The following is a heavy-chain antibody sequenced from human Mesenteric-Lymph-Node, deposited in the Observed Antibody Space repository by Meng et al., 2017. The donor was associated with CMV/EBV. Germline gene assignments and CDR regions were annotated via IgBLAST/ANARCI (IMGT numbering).Heavy chain of an antibody. V-gene: IGHV3-74*01. CDR3: TKGLTGELDY. CDR1: GFTFSNYW. D-gene: IGHD7-27*01. CDR2: INTDGTIT. Sequence: GESLKIPCAASGFTFSNYWMHWARQAPGKGLVWVSRINTDGTITNYADSVKGRFTISRDNAKNTLYLQMNSLRAEDTALYYCTKGLTGELDYWGPGTLVTVSS. J-gene: IGHJ4*02.